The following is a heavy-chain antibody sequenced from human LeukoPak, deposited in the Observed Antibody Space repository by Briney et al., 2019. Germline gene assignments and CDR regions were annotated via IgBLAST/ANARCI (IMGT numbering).Heavy chain of an antibody. CDR3: ARGSMVVVPAAIRADWFDP. Sequence: RASVKVSCKASGGTFSSYAISWVRQAPGQGLEWMGGIIPIFGTANYAQKFQGRVTITADESTSTAYMELSSLRSEDTAVYYCARGSMVVVPAAIRADWFDPWGQGTLVTVSS. CDR2: IIPIFGTA. CDR1: GGTFSSYA. D-gene: IGHD2-2*01. J-gene: IGHJ5*02. V-gene: IGHV1-69*13.